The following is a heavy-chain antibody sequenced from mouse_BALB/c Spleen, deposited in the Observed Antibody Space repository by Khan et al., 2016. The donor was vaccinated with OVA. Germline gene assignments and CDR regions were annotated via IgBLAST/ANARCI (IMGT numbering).Heavy chain of an antibody. J-gene: IGHJ2*01. Sequence: VQLQQSGAELVRPGASVKLSCKTSGYIFTSYWIHWVKQRSGQGLEWFTRIYPGTNNTYYNEKLKDKVTLTADKSSSTAYMQLSSLKSEDSAVYFCAREEALYYFDYWGQGTTRTVSS. D-gene: IGHD3-2*02. CDR3: AREEALYYFDY. CDR2: IYPGTNNT. V-gene: IGHV1S132*01. CDR1: GYIFTSYW.